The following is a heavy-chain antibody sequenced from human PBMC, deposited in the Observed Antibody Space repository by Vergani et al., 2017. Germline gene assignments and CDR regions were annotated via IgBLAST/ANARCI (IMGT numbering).Heavy chain of an antibody. V-gene: IGHV3-13*01. CDR2: IGTAGDT. J-gene: IGHJ3*02. CDR3: ARGSLDYGDPNAFDI. CDR1: GFTFSSYD. Sequence: EVQLVESGGGLVQPGGSLRLSCAASGFTFSSYDMHWARQATGKGLEWVSAIGTAGDTYYPGSVKGRFTISRENAKNSLYLQMNSLRAGDTAVYYCARGSLDYGDPNAFDIWGQGTMVTVSS. D-gene: IGHD4-17*01.